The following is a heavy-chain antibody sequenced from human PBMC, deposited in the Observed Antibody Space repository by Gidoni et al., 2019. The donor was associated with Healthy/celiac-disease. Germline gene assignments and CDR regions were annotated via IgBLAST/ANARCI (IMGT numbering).Heavy chain of an antibody. CDR2: ISSSSRYI. V-gene: IGHV3-21*01. Sequence: GKGLEWVSSISSSSRYIYYADSVKGRFTISRDNAKNSRYLQMNSRRAEDTAVYYCARVSTTAMVTPYYYYYGMDVWGQGTTVTVSS. CDR3: ARVSTTAMVTPYYYYYGMDV. J-gene: IGHJ6*02. D-gene: IGHD5-18*01.